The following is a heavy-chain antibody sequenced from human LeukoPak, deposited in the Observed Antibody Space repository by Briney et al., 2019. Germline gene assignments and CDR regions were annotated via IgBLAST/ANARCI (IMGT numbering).Heavy chain of an antibody. CDR2: ISGSGVST. J-gene: IGHJ4*02. V-gene: IGHV3-23*01. CDR1: GFTFSSCA. Sequence: QPGGSLRLSCAASGFTFSSCAMSWVRQAPGKGLEWVSDISGSGVSTYYADPVKGRFTISRDNSKNTLYLQMSSPRAEDTAVYYCAKIPQTTSVGYFDYWGQGNLVTVSS. D-gene: IGHD4-17*01. CDR3: AKIPQTTSVGYFDY.